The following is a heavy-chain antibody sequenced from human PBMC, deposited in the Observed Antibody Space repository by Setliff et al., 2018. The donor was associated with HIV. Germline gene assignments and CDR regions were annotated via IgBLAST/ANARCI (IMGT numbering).Heavy chain of an antibody. Sequence: PGESLKISCTASGYSFPTYWIAWVRQMPGKGLEWMGVIYPDESDSRYSPSFRGQVTISADKSINTAYLQWSSLKASDTAMYYCARVDMGYYYDSSGYSHLDHWGQGTLVTVSS. CDR2: IYPDESDS. V-gene: IGHV5-51*01. D-gene: IGHD3-22*01. CDR1: GYSFPTYW. CDR3: ARVDMGYYYDSSGYSHLDH. J-gene: IGHJ4*02.